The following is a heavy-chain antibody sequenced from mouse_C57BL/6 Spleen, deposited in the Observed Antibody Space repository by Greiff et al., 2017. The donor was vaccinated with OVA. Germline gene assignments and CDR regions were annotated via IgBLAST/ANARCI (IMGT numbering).Heavy chain of an antibody. J-gene: IGHJ2*01. CDR1: GYTFTDYE. CDR3: TRRGYGYDDGGYYFDD. Sequence: VQLVESGAELVRPGASVTLSCKASGYTFTDYEMHWVKQTPVHGLEWIGAIDPETGGTAYNQKFKGKAILTADKSSSTAYMELRSLTSEDSAVYYCTRRGYGYDDGGYYFDDWGQGTTLTVSS. V-gene: IGHV1-15*01. CDR2: IDPETGGT. D-gene: IGHD2-2*01.